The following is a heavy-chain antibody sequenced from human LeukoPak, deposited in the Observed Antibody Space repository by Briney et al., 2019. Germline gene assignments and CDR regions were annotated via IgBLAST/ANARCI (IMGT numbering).Heavy chain of an antibody. Sequence: SETLSLTCTVSGGSISSYYWSWIRQPPGKGLEWIGSIFHAGNTYYNPSLETRVTISVDTSKNQFSLKLSSVTAADTAVYYCARHRSTKYYYDSSGYRPSFDYWGQGTLVTVSS. CDR2: IFHAGNT. V-gene: IGHV4-59*04. D-gene: IGHD3-22*01. CDR3: ARHRSTKYYYDSSGYRPSFDY. J-gene: IGHJ4*02. CDR1: GGSISSYY.